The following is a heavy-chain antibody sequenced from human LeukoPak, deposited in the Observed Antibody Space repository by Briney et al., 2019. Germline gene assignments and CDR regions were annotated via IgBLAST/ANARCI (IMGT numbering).Heavy chain of an antibody. D-gene: IGHD2-2*01. Sequence: SETLSLTCAVYGGSFSDYFWGWIRQPPGKGLEWIGEINHSGRTCYNPSLKSRVTISVDTSKNQFSLNLSSVTAADTAVYYCVRDVVVVPAAIHYGMDVWGQGTTVTVSS. CDR1: GGSFSDYF. CDR2: INHSGRT. CDR3: VRDVVVVPAAIHYGMDV. V-gene: IGHV4-34*01. J-gene: IGHJ6*02.